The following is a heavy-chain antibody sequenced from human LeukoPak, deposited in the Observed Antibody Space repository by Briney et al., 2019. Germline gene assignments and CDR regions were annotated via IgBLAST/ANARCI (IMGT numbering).Heavy chain of an antibody. V-gene: IGHV1-18*01. D-gene: IGHD2-2*01. CDR1: GYTFTSYG. CDR2: ISAYNGNA. CDR3: ARGVGEYCSSTNCYASHY. J-gene: IGHJ4*02. Sequence: ATVKVSCKASGYTFTSYGISWVRQAPGQGLEWMGWISAYNGNANYAQKLQGRVTMTTDTSTSTAYMELRSLSSDDTAVYYCARGVGEYCSSTNCYASHYWGQGTLVTVSS.